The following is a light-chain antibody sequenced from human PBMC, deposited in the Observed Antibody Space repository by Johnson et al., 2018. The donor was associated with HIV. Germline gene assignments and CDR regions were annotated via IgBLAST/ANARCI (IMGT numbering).Light chain of an antibody. V-gene: IGLV1-51*02. Sequence: QLVLTQPPSVSAAPGQKVTISCSGSSSNIGNNYVSWYQQFPGTAPKLLIYENNKRPSGIPDRFSGSKSGTSAPLGITGLQPGDEAAYYCGTWESSLTVVVFGTWTKVTIL. J-gene: IGLJ1*01. CDR3: GTWESSLTVVV. CDR2: ENN. CDR1: SSNIGNNY.